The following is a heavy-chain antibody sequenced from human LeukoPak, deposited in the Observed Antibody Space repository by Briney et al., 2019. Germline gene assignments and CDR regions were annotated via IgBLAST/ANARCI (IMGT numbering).Heavy chain of an antibody. Sequence: TGGSLSLSCAASGFTFSSYAMSWVRQAPGKGLEWVSAISGSGGSTYYADSVKGRFTISRDNSKNTLYLQMNSLRAEDTAVYYCARNPILGYCSSTSCYVFDYWGQGTLVTVSS. J-gene: IGHJ4*02. D-gene: IGHD2-2*01. CDR2: ISGSGGST. CDR3: ARNPILGYCSSTSCYVFDY. CDR1: GFTFSSYA. V-gene: IGHV3-23*01.